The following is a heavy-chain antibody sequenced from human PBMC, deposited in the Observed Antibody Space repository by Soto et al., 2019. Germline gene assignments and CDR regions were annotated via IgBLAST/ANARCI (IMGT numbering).Heavy chain of an antibody. CDR3: AREGAIVGALGDWFDP. D-gene: IGHD1-26*01. CDR2: IYYSGST. V-gene: IGHV4-30-4*01. J-gene: IGHJ5*02. CDR1: GGSISSGDYY. Sequence: TLSLTCTVSGGSISSGDYYWSWIRQPPGKGLEWIGYIYYSGSTYYNPSLKSRVTISVDTSKNQFSLKLSSVTAADTAVYYCAREGAIVGALGDWFDPWGQGTLVTVSS.